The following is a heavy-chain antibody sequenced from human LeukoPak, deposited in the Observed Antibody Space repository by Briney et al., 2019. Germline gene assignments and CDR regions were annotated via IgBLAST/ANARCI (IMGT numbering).Heavy chain of an antibody. CDR3: ARVPVTAAPQDYYMDV. V-gene: IGHV1-69*05. CDR2: IIPIFGTA. J-gene: IGHJ6*03. Sequence: GASVKVSCKASGGTFSSYAISWVRQAPGQGLEWMGGIIPIFGTANYAQKFQGRVTITTDESTSTAYMELSSLRSEDTAVYYCARVPVTAAPQDYYMDVWGKGTTVTVSS. CDR1: GGTFSSYA. D-gene: IGHD2-2*01.